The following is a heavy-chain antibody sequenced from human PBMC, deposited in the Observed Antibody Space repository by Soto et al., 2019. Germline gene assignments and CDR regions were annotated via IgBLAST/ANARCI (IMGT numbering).Heavy chain of an antibody. CDR3: AREQDDDILTGYYNPYYYYYGMDV. V-gene: IGHV1-18*01. Sequence: GASVKVSCKASGYTFTSYGISWVRQAPGQGLEWMGWISAYNGNTNYAQKLQGRVTMTTDTSTSTAYMELRSLRSDDTAVYYCAREQDDDILTGYYNPYYYYYGMDVWGQGTTVTVSS. CDR2: ISAYNGNT. CDR1: GYTFTSYG. J-gene: IGHJ6*02. D-gene: IGHD3-9*01.